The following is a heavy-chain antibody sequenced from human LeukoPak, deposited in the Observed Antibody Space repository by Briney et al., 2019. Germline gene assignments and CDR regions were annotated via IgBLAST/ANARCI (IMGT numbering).Heavy chain of an antibody. D-gene: IGHD2-21*01. CDR1: GFTFSDYD. V-gene: IGHV3-23*01. J-gene: IGHJ4*02. Sequence: GGSLRLSCAASGFTFSDYDMTWVRQTPGNGLEWVSSITGSGLNTYYVDSVKGRFIISRDNSKTTLYLQMNSLRVEDTAVYYCAKALKIPSKWGQGILVTVSS. CDR2: ITGSGLNT. CDR3: AKALKIPSK.